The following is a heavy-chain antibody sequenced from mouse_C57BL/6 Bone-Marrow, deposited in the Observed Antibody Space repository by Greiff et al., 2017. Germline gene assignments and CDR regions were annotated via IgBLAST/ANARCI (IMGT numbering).Heavy chain of an antibody. Sequence: VQLQQSGAELVRPGASVKLSCTASGFNIKDDYMHWVKQRPEQGLEWIGWIDPENGDTEYASKFQGKANITADTSSNTAYLQLSSLTSKDTAVYYCTGYGNYYYWGQGTTLTVSS. V-gene: IGHV14-4*01. D-gene: IGHD2-10*02. J-gene: IGHJ2*01. CDR2: IDPENGDT. CDR3: TGYGNYYY. CDR1: GFNIKDDY.